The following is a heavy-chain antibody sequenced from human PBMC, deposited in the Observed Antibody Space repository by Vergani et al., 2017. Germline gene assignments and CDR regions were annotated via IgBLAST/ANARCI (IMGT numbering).Heavy chain of an antibody. J-gene: IGHJ4*02. CDR1: GGPLSTTDW. CDR3: ARNPIGSSYYEY. D-gene: IGHD3-10*01. V-gene: IGHV4-4*03. Sequence: QVQLQESGPGLVKPLGTLCLTCSVSGGPLSTTDWWSWVRQSPERGLEWIGKIGHSGSTYFNASFASRVSMSVDWSVKQFSLYLRSVTAADTAVYYCARNPIGSSYYEYWGQGSLVTVSS. CDR2: IGHSGST.